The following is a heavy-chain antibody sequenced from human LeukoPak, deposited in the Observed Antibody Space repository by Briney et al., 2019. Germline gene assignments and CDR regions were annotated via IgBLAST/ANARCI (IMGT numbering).Heavy chain of an antibody. Sequence: GGSLRLSCAASGFTFTNYAMCWVRQAPGKGLEYVSGITAGGGNTYYGDSLKGRFTISRDDSKDTLFLQMNSLRVEDTAVYYCAKGMYGVGGALDYWGRGSLVTVSS. V-gene: IGHV3-23*01. CDR1: GFTFTNYA. CDR2: ITAGGGNT. CDR3: AKGMYGVGGALDY. D-gene: IGHD2-21*01. J-gene: IGHJ4*02.